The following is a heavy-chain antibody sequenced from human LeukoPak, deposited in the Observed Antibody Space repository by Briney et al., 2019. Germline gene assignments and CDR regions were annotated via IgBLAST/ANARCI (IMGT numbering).Heavy chain of an antibody. Sequence: PSETLSLTCAVSGYSISSGYYWGWIRQPPGKGLEWIGSIYHSGSTYYNPSLKSRVTTSVDTSKNQFSLKLSSVTAADTAVYYCARGSPKLRYFAHWGQGTLVTVSS. D-gene: IGHD3-9*01. CDR3: ARGSPKLRYFAH. CDR1: GYSISSGYY. CDR2: IYHSGST. J-gene: IGHJ4*02. V-gene: IGHV4-38-2*01.